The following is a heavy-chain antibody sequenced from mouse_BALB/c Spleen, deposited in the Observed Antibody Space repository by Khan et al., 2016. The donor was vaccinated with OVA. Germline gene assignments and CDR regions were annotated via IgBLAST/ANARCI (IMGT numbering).Heavy chain of an antibody. CDR2: IFPNNGGT. V-gene: IGHV1S29*02. CDR1: GYTFTDYN. D-gene: IGHD1-2*01. J-gene: IGHJ3*01. Sequence: EVQLQESGPELVKPGASVKISCKASGYTFTDYNMDWVKQSHGESLEWIGYIFPNNGGTGYNQKFKTKATLTVDNSSSTAYMELRSLTSEDSAVYYCARSGYGSVAYWGQGTLVTVSA. CDR3: ARSGYGSVAY.